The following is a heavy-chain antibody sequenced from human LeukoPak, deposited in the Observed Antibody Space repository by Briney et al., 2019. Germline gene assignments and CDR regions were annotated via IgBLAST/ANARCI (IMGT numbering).Heavy chain of an antibody. V-gene: IGHV3-15*01. D-gene: IGHD5-18*01. J-gene: IGHJ4*02. Sequence: GGSLRLSCAASGFTFSNAWMSWVRQAPGKGLEWVGRIKSKTDGGTTDYAAPVKGRFTISRDDSKNTLYLQMNNLRGEDTALYYSSKAGDTNYYRYGDYWGQGTLVTVSS. CDR3: SKAGDTNYYRYGDY. CDR1: GFTFSNAW. CDR2: IKSKTDGGTT.